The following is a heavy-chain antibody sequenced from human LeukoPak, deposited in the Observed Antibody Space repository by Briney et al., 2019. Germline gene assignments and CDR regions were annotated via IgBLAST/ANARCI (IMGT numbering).Heavy chain of an antibody. D-gene: IGHD6-19*01. J-gene: IGHJ4*02. Sequence: ASVKVSCKVSGYTLTELSMHWVRQAPGKGLEWMGGFDPEDGETIYAQKFQGRVTMTEDTSTDTAYMELSSLISEDMAVYYCARARGVGSGWPIGYWGQGTLVTVSS. CDR3: ARARGVGSGWPIGY. CDR1: GYTLTELS. V-gene: IGHV1-24*01. CDR2: FDPEDGET.